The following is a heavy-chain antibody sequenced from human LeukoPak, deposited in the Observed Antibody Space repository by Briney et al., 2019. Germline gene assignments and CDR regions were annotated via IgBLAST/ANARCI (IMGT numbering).Heavy chain of an antibody. V-gene: IGHV4-59*01. CDR1: GGSISSYY. Sequence: SETLSLTCAVSGGSISSYYWSWIRQPPGKGLEWIGYIYYSGSTNYNPSLKSRVTISVDPSKNQFSLKLSSVTAADTAVYYCARVGLYCSSPSCSDPLVDYWGQGTLVTVSS. CDR2: IYYSGST. CDR3: ARVGLYCSSPSCSDPLVDY. D-gene: IGHD2-2*01. J-gene: IGHJ4*02.